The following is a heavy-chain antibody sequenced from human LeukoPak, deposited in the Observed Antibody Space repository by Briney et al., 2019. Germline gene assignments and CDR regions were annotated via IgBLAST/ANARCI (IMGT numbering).Heavy chain of an antibody. CDR3: ARKFGLGRYYYMDV. CDR1: GFTLSNAW. J-gene: IGHJ6*03. CDR2: IKQDGSEK. D-gene: IGHD3-10*01. Sequence: GGSLRLSCAASGFTLSNAWMSWVRQAPGKGLEWVANIKQDGSEKYYVDSVKGRFTISRDNAKNSLYLQMNSLRAEDTAVYYCARKFGLGRYYYMDVWGKGTTVTISS. V-gene: IGHV3-7*01.